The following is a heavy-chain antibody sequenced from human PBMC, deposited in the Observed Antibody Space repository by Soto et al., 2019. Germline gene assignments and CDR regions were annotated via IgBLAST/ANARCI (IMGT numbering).Heavy chain of an antibody. CDR2: IWYDGSNK. CDR1: GFTFSSYG. D-gene: IGHD3-22*01. V-gene: IGHV3-33*01. CDR3: ARDLIGYYQYYFDY. J-gene: IGHJ4*02. Sequence: GGSLRLSCAASGFTFSSYGMHWVRQAPGKGLEWVAVIWYDGSNKYYADSVKGRFTISRDNSKNTLYLQMNSLRAEYTAVYYCARDLIGYYQYYFDYWGQGTLVTVSS.